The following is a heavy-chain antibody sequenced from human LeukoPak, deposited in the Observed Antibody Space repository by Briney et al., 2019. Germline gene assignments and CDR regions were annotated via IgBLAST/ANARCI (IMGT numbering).Heavy chain of an antibody. CDR3: ARALKEDIVATTEDY. J-gene: IGHJ4*02. D-gene: IGHD5-12*01. Sequence: ASVKVSCKASGYTFTSYGISWVRQAPGQGLEWMGWISAYSGNTNYAQKLQGRVTMTTDTSTSTAYMELRSLRSDDTAVYYCARALKEDIVATTEDYWGQGTLVTVSS. CDR1: GYTFTSYG. CDR2: ISAYSGNT. V-gene: IGHV1-18*01.